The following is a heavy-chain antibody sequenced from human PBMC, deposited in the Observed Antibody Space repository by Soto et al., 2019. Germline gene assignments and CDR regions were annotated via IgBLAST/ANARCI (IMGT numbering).Heavy chain of an antibody. V-gene: IGHV4-39*01. CDR1: GGSSISNSYC. D-gene: IGHD2-15*01. CDR3: ARREVVAARDAFDI. CDR2: IYYSGST. J-gene: IGHJ3*02. Sequence: ETLSLTCTVSGGSSISNSYCWGWIRKPPGKGLEWIGSIYYSGSTYYNPSLKSRVTISVDTSKNQFSLKLSSVTAADTAVYYCARREVVAARDAFDIWGQGTMVTVSS.